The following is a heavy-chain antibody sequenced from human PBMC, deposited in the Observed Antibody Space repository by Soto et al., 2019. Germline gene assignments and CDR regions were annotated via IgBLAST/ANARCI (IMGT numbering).Heavy chain of an antibody. Sequence: GASVKVSCKASGGTFSSYAISWVRQAPGQGLEWMGGIIPIFGTASYAQKFQGRVTITADESTSTAYMELSSLRSEDTAVYYCARYCSGGSCYPNYDYWGQGTLVTVS. CDR2: IIPIFGTA. V-gene: IGHV1-69*13. D-gene: IGHD2-15*01. J-gene: IGHJ4*02. CDR1: GGTFSSYA. CDR3: ARYCSGGSCYPNYDY.